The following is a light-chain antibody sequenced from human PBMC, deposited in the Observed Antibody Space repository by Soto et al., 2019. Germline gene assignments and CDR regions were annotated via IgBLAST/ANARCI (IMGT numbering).Light chain of an antibody. V-gene: IGKV1-6*01. Sequence: GDRVTITFRAIQGLGIYLAWYQQKPWKSPKLLIYAASRLESGVPSRFSGSGSGTDFTLTFSSLQAEDFATYYCLQDYNYPVTFGQGMKVDI. CDR2: AAS. CDR1: QGLGIY. J-gene: IGKJ2*01. CDR3: LQDYNYPVT.